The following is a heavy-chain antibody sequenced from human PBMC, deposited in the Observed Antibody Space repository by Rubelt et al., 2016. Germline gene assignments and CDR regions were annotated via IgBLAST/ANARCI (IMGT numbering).Heavy chain of an antibody. J-gene: IGHJ5*01. CDR3: ARDGWFDY. Sequence: EVQLVESGGGLVQPGGSLRLSCAASGFTFSTYAMTWVRQAPGKGLEWVSAIGGSGSSTYYADSLKGRFTISIQNAKNSRYLKRDGLRAEDTAVYYCARDGWFDYWGQGTLVTVSS. CDR2: IGGSGSST. CDR1: GFTFSTYA. V-gene: IGHV3-23*04.